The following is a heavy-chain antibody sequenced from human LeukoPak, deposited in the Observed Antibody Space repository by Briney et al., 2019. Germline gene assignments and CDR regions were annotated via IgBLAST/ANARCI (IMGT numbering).Heavy chain of an antibody. J-gene: IGHJ3*02. D-gene: IGHD3-9*01. Sequence: GGSLRLSCAASGFTVSSNYMSWVRQAPGKGLEWVSVIYSGGSTYYADSVKGRFTISRDNSKNTLYLQMNSPRAEDTAVYYCARESADNDAFDIWGQGTMVTVSS. CDR1: GFTVSSNY. V-gene: IGHV3-66*01. CDR2: IYSGGST. CDR3: ARESADNDAFDI.